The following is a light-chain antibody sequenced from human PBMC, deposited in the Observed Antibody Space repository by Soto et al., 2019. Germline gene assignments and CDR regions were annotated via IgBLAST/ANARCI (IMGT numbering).Light chain of an antibody. CDR2: HVS. J-gene: IGKJ2*01. Sequence: DIVMTQTPLSSPVTLGQPASISCRSSQSLVHSDGNTYLTWFHQRPGQPPRLLIYHVSTRFSGVPDRFSGRGAGTDFTLKISRVEGEDVGVYYCMQAKEFPYTFGQGTKLEIK. CDR1: QSLVHSDGNTY. CDR3: MQAKEFPYT. V-gene: IGKV2-24*01.